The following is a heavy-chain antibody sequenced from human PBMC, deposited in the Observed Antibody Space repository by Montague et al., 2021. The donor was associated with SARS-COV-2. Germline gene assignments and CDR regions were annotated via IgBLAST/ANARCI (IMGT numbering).Heavy chain of an antibody. CDR3: ARVAGGYYHDSSAYFDY. Sequence: SETLSLTCAVYGGSFSGYNWSWIRQPPGKGLELMGEINQSGSTNYNPSXXSRVTLSVDTSKKQFSLKLSSLTAADTAVYYCARVAGGYYHDSSAYFDYWGQGSLVTVSS. J-gene: IGHJ4*02. CDR2: INQSGST. D-gene: IGHD3-22*01. V-gene: IGHV4-34*01. CDR1: GGSFSGYN.